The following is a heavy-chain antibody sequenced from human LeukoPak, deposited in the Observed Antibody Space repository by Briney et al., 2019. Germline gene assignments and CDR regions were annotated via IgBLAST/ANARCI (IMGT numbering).Heavy chain of an antibody. CDR3: ATESPTPSGSYYHYYMYV. Sequence: ASVKVSCKTSGYTFTHYNLHWVQQAPGQGLKWMGWINPTSGGTNYAQKFQGRVTMTEDTSPDTAYTELSSLRSEDTAVYYCATESPTPSGSYYHYYMYVWGKGTTVTVSS. CDR1: GYTFTHYN. D-gene: IGHD1-26*01. CDR2: INPTSGGT. V-gene: IGHV1-2*02. J-gene: IGHJ6*03.